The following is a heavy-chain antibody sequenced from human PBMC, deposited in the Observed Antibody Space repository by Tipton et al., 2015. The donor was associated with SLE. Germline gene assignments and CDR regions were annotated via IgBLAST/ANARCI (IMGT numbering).Heavy chain of an antibody. J-gene: IGHJ6*03. V-gene: IGHV3-64*01. D-gene: IGHD1-26*01. CDR1: GFTVSSNY. Sequence: SLRLSCAASGFTVSSNYMSWVRQAPGKGLEYVSGISSNGGSTYYANSVKGRFTISRDNSKNTLYLQMGSLRAEDMAVYYCARAEWELHGSRYYYYYMDVWGKGTTVTVSS. CDR2: ISSNGGST. CDR3: ARAEWELHGSRYYYYYMDV.